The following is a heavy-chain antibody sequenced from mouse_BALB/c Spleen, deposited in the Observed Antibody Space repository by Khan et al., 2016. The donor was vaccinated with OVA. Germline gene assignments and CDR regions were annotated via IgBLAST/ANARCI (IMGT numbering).Heavy chain of an antibody. D-gene: IGHD2-12*01. CDR1: GFTFSSFA. V-gene: IGHV5-9-3*01. J-gene: IGHJ4*01. CDR3: ARSLVDYYCMDY. Sequence: EVELVESGGGVVKPGGSLKLSCSASGFTFSSFAMSWVRQTPEKRLEWVATISSGGHYTFYPDSVKGRFTISRDNARNTLYLQMNSLRSEDTAMYYCARSLVDYYCMDYWGQGTSVTVSS. CDR2: ISSGGHYT.